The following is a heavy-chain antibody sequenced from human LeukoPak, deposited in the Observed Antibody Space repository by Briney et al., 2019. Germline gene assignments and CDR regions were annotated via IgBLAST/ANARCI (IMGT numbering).Heavy chain of an antibody. Sequence: GGSLRLSCAASGFIFEDYTMHWVRQVPGKTLEWVSLVNWHGTTYYADSLKGRFTISRDNSKNSLYLQMDSLRTEDTAFYYCAKDLTYESSGTVIDNWGLGTLVTVSS. D-gene: IGHD3-22*01. CDR2: VNWHGTT. CDR1: GFIFEDYT. CDR3: AKDLTYESSGTVIDN. J-gene: IGHJ4*02. V-gene: IGHV3-43*01.